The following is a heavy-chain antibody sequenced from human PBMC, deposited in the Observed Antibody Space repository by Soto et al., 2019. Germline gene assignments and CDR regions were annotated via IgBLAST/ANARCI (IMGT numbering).Heavy chain of an antibody. D-gene: IGHD6-13*01. J-gene: IGHJ4*02. V-gene: IGHV3-23*01. CDR1: GFTFSSYA. CDR3: AKATERTGYSSSWYFDY. CDR2: ISGSGGST. Sequence: GSLRLSCAASGFTFSSYAMSWVRQAPGKGLEWVSAISGSGGSTYYADSVKGRFTISRDNSKNTLYLQMNSLRAEDTAVYYCAKATERTGYSSSWYFDYWGQGTLVTVSS.